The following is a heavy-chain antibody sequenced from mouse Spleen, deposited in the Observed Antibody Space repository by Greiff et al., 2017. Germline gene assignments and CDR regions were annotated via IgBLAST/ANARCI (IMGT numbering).Heavy chain of an antibody. J-gene: IGHJ1*01. Sequence: VQLKESGPELVKPGASVKISCKASGYSFTDYNMNWVKQSNGKSLEWIGVINPNYGTTSYNQNFKGKATLTVDQSSSTAYMQLNSLTSEDSAVYYCARGIHYYGYGYFDVWGAGTTVTVSA. V-gene: IGHV1-39*01. CDR2: INPNYGTT. CDR1: GYSFTDYN. D-gene: IGHD1-2*01. CDR3: ARGIHYYGYGYFDV.